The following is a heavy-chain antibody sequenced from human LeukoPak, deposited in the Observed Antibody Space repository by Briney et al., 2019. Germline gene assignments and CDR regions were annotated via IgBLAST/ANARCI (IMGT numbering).Heavy chain of an antibody. CDR2: IYPGDSDT. Sequence: GASLKISCKGSGYRFTSYWIGWVRPMPGKGLEWMGIIYPGDSDTRYSPSFQGQVTISADKSISTAYLQWSSLKASDTAMYYCARLPDVPATAILDYWGQGTLVTVSS. D-gene: IGHD2-2*01. CDR3: ARLPDVPATAILDY. CDR1: GYRFTSYW. J-gene: IGHJ4*02. V-gene: IGHV5-51*01.